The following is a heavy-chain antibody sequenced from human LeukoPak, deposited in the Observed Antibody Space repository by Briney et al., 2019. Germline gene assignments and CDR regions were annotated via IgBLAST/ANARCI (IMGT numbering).Heavy chain of an antibody. J-gene: IGHJ2*01. CDR2: INHSGST. D-gene: IGHD2-21*02. Sequence: SETLSLTCAAYGGSFSGYYWTWIRQPPGKGLEWIGEINHSGSTNYNPSLKSRVTISVDTYKNQFSLKLSSVTAADTAVYYCAREGRACGGGCYPALWYFDLWGRGTLVTVSS. V-gene: IGHV4-34*01. CDR1: GGSFSGYY. CDR3: AREGRACGGGCYPALWYFDL.